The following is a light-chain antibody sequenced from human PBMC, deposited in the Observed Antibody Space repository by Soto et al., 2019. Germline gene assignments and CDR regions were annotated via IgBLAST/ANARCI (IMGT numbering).Light chain of an antibody. V-gene: IGKV3-11*01. CDR1: QSVRSY. CDR2: DAS. CDR3: QQRSNWPRT. J-gene: IGKJ2*01. Sequence: EIVLTQSPATLSLSPGERATLSCRASQSVRSYLAWYQQKPGQAPRLLIYDASNRATGIPARFSGSGSGTDFTLTISSLEPEDFAVYYCQQRSNWPRTLGQGIKLEIK.